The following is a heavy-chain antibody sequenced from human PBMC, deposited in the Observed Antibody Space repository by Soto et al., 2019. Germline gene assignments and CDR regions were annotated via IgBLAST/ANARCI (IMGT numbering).Heavy chain of an antibody. D-gene: IGHD2-15*01. CDR2: IFYNGNT. CDR1: GVSISSYY. J-gene: IGHJ5*02. Sequence: SGTLSLTCTVSGVSISSYYWSWIRQPPGKGLEWIGYIFYNGNTNYNPALKSRLTMSVDTFRNQFSLKLSSVTAADTAVYYCARLKLLGHWFDPWGQGTLVTVSS. CDR3: ARLKLLGHWFDP. V-gene: IGHV4-59*08.